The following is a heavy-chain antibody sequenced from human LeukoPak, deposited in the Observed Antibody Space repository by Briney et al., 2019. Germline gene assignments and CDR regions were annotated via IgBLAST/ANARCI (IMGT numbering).Heavy chain of an antibody. CDR1: GYTFSNYG. Sequence: ASVKVSCQTSGYTFSNYGIMWVRQAPGQGLEWMGWISAYTGKTKYVEKYEGRVTFTTDSSTNTAYMEIRRLTIDDTAVYYCAPDEGEWESRNYWGQGTQVIVSS. V-gene: IGHV1-18*01. CDR3: APDEGEWESRNY. J-gene: IGHJ4*02. CDR2: ISAYTGKT. D-gene: IGHD1-26*01.